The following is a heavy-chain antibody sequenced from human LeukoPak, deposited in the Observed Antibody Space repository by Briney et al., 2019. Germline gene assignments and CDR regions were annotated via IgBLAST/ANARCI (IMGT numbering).Heavy chain of an antibody. J-gene: IGHJ4*02. Sequence: PSETLSLTCTVSGGSISSYYWSWIRQPAGKGLEWIGRIYTSGSTNYNPSLKSRVTMSVDTSKNQFSLKLSSVTAADTAVYYCATVYSGYDVVGEDYWGQGTLVTVSS. CDR1: GGSISSYY. V-gene: IGHV4-4*07. D-gene: IGHD5-12*01. CDR2: IYTSGST. CDR3: ATVYSGYDVVGEDY.